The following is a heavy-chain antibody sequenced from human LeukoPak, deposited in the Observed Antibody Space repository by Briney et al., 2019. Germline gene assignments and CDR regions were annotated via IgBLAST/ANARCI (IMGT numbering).Heavy chain of an antibody. CDR3: ARGSYVAVAGTGYNWFDP. V-gene: IGHV1-8*01. Sequence: GASVKVSCKASGYTFTSYDINRVRQATGQGLEWMGWMNPNSGNTGYAQKFQGRVTMTRNTSISTAYMELSSLRSEDTAVYYCARGSYVAVAGTGYNWFDPWGQGTLVTVSS. D-gene: IGHD6-19*01. CDR2: MNPNSGNT. CDR1: GYTFTSYD. J-gene: IGHJ5*02.